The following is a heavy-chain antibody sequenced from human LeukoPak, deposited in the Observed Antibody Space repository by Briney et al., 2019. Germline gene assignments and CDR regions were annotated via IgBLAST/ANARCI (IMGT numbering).Heavy chain of an antibody. V-gene: IGHV3-21*01. CDR1: GFTFSSYS. Sequence: GGSLRLSCAASGFTFSSYSMNWVRQAPGKGLEWVSSISSSSSYIYYADSVKGRFTISRDNAKNSLYLQTNSLRAEDTAVYYCARDRSGSYYLDYWGQGTLVTVSS. CDR3: ARDRSGSYYLDY. J-gene: IGHJ4*02. D-gene: IGHD1-26*01. CDR2: ISSSSSYI.